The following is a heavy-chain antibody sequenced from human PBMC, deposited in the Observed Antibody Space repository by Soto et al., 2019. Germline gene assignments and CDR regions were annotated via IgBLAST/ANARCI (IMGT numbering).Heavy chain of an antibody. V-gene: IGHV4-31*03. Sequence: PSETLSLTCTVSGGSISSGGYYWSWIRQHPGKGLEWIGYIYYSGSTYYNPSLKSRVTISVDTSKNQFSLKLSSVTAADTAVYYCARTRITIFGVVIRRGWFDPWGQGTLVTVSS. D-gene: IGHD3-3*01. J-gene: IGHJ5*02. CDR3: ARTRITIFGVVIRRGWFDP. CDR1: GGSISSGGYY. CDR2: IYYSGST.